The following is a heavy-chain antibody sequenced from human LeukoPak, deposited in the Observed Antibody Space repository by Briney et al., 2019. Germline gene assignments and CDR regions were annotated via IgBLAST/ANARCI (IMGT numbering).Heavy chain of an antibody. CDR1: GFTFDDYA. Sequence: GRSLRLSCAASGFTFDDYAMHWVRHAPGKGLEWVSGISWNSGSIGYADSVKGRFTISRDNAKNSLYLQMNSLRAEDTALYYCAKDPGGSDYGEIYFDYWGQGTLVTVSS. CDR2: ISWNSGSI. V-gene: IGHV3-9*01. J-gene: IGHJ4*02. D-gene: IGHD4-17*01. CDR3: AKDPGGSDYGEIYFDY.